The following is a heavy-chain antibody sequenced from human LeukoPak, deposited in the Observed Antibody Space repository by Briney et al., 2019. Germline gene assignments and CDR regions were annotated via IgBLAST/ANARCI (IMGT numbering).Heavy chain of an antibody. CDR2: IYHRGST. D-gene: IGHD6-19*01. Sequence: SDTLSLTCAVSGYSISSSKWWGWIRQPPGKGLEWIGYIYHRGSTYYNPSLKSRVTMSVDTSKNQFSLKLSSMTAVDTAVYYCARTHSSGFSFDYWGQGTLVTVSS. V-gene: IGHV4-28*01. CDR3: ARTHSSGFSFDY. CDR1: GYSISSSKW. J-gene: IGHJ4*02.